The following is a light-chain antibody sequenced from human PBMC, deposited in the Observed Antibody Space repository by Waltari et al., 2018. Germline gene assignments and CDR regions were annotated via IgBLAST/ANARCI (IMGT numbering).Light chain of an antibody. CDR2: GAS. CDR3: QQYGSIPKT. CDR1: QSVSSSY. V-gene: IGKV3-20*01. Sequence: EIVLTQSPGTLSLSPGERATLSCRASQSVSSSYLAWYQQKLGQAPRLLIYGASSRATGIPDRFSGSGSGTDFTLTISRLEPEDFAVYYCQQYGSIPKTFGQGTKVEIK. J-gene: IGKJ1*01.